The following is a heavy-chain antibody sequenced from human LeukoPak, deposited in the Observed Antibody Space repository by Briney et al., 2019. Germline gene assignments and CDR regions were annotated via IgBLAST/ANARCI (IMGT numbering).Heavy chain of an antibody. J-gene: IGHJ4*02. V-gene: IGHV1-69*01. CDR3: TRDGVEALYSITSAYGQV. D-gene: IGHD3-16*01. CDR2: IVPMLPTP. CDR1: GGTFRRYA. Sequence: GASVKVSCKASGGTFRRYAISWVRQAPGQGLEWMGGIVPMLPTPNYAQRFQGRLTITADESTTTVYMQLSSLRSDDTAIYFCTRDGVEALYSITSAYGQVWGQGTLITVSS.